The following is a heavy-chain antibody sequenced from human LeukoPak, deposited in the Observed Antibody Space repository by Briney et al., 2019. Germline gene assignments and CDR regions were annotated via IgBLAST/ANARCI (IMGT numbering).Heavy chain of an antibody. CDR2: ISDDGRRK. V-gene: IGHV3-30*18. CDR3: AKRPSDYGDYVSYFDY. D-gene: IGHD4-17*01. J-gene: IGHJ4*02. Sequence: QPGGSLRLSCAASGFSFISYGMHWVRQAPGKGLEWVGVISDDGRRKDYADSVKGRFTISRDNSKDTLYLQMNSLRAEDTAVYYCAKRPSDYGDYVSYFDYWGQGTLVTVSP. CDR1: GFSFISYG.